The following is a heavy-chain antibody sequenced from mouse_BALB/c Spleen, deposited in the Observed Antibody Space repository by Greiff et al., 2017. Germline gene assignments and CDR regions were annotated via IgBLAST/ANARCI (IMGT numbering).Heavy chain of an antibody. V-gene: IGHV3-6*02. Sequence: EVPLQESGPGLVKPSQSLSLTCSVTGYSITSGYFWSWIRQVPGNKLEWMGYISYDGSNNYNPSLKNRISISRDTSKNQFFLKLNSVTTEDTATYYGARELNSFYAMDYWGQGTSVTVSS. CDR1: GYSITSGYF. CDR2: ISYDGSN. D-gene: IGHD1-2*01. CDR3: ARELNSFYAMDY. J-gene: IGHJ4*01.